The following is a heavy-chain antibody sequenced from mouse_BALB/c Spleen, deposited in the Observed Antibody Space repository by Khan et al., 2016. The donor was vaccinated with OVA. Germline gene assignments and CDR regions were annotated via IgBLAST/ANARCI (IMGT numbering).Heavy chain of an antibody. CDR3: ARRGYEYGRGAWFAY. D-gene: IGHD2-4*01. J-gene: IGHJ3*01. CDR1: GFSLTDYS. Sequence: QVQLKESGPGLVQPSQRLSITCTVSGFSLTDYSVHWVRQSPGKGLEWLGVIWSGGSTDYNAAFISRLSISKDNSKSHVFYKLNSLQATDNAIHYCARRGYEYGRGAWFAYWGQGTLVTVSA. CDR2: IWSGGST. V-gene: IGHV2-2*02.